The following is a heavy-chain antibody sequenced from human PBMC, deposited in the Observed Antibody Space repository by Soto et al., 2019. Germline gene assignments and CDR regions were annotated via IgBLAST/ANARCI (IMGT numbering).Heavy chain of an antibody. V-gene: IGHV3-23*01. CDR2: ISGSGGST. CDR1: RFTFSYYA. J-gene: IGHJ4*02. D-gene: IGHD3-22*01. Sequence: GGSLRLSCAASRFTFSYYAMHWIRQAPGKGLEWVSAISGSGGSTYYADSVKGRFTISRDNSKNTLYLQMNSLRAEDTAVYYCARPGDIYYDSGGPDDYWGQGTLVTVSS. CDR3: ARPGDIYYDSGGPDDY.